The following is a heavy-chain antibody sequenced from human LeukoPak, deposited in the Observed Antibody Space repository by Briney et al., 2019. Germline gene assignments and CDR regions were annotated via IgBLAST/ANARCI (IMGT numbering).Heavy chain of an antibody. CDR2: IDSDGSST. Sequence: GGSLRLSCAASGVTFSYCWMHWVRQAPGKGLVWVLRIDSDGSSTSYAGSVKGRFTISRDNAKNTLYLQMNSLRAEDTAVYYCVREGGYDPFENWGQGTLVTVSS. V-gene: IGHV3-74*01. CDR3: VREGGYDPFEN. J-gene: IGHJ4*02. D-gene: IGHD5-12*01. CDR1: GVTFSYCW.